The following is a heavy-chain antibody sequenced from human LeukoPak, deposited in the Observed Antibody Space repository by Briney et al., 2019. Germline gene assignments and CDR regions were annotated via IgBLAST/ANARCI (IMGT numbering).Heavy chain of an antibody. CDR2: INTNTGNP. CDR1: GYTFTSYA. D-gene: IGHD6-19*01. V-gene: IGHV7-4-1*02. J-gene: IGHJ4*02. Sequence: GASVKVSCKASGYTFTSYAMNWVRQAPGQGLEWMGWINTNTGNPTYAQGFTGRFAFSLDTSVSTAYLQISSLKAEDTAVYYCARDSSPIAVAGTDMNYWGQGTLVTVSS. CDR3: ARDSSPIAVAGTDMNY.